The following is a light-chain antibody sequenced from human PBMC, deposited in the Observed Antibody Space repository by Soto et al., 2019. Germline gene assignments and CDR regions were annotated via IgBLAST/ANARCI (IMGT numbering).Light chain of an antibody. V-gene: IGLV1-40*01. CDR1: SSNIGAGYD. CDR2: GNS. J-gene: IGLJ2*01. Sequence: QSVLTQPPSVSGAPGQRVTISCTGSSSNIGAGYDVHWYHQLPGTAPKLLIYGNSNRPSGVPDRFSGSKSGTSASLAITGLQAEDEADYYCPSYDISLSVVFGGGTKVTV. CDR3: PSYDISLSVV.